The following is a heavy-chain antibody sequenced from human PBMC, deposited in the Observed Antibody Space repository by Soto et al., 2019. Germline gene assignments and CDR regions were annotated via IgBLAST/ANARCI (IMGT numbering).Heavy chain of an antibody. V-gene: IGHV3-23*01. J-gene: IGHJ4*02. CDR2: ISGSVGST. CDR1: GFTFSDHG. Sequence: PGGSLRLSCAASGFTFSDHGMHWVRQAPGKGLEWVSSISGSVGSTFYADSVKGRFTISRDNSKKTLYLQMNSLRAEDTAVYHCAKGLVPAAKTSLNDYWGQGTLVTVSS. D-gene: IGHD2-2*01. CDR3: AKGLVPAAKTSLNDY.